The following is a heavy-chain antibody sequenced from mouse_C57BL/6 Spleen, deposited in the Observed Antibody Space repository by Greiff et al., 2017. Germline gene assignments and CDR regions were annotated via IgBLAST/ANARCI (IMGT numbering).Heavy chain of an antibody. J-gene: IGHJ2*01. D-gene: IGHD2-2*01. CDR3: ARTIYYGYEDYFDY. CDR2: INPNKGGT. Sequence: EVKLQQSGPELVKPGASVKISCKASGYTFTDYYMNWVKQSHGKSLEWIGDINPNKGGTSYNQKFKGKATLTVDKSSSTAYMELRSLTSEDSAVYYGARTIYYGYEDYFDYWGQGTTLTVSS. CDR1: GYTFTDYY. V-gene: IGHV1-26*01.